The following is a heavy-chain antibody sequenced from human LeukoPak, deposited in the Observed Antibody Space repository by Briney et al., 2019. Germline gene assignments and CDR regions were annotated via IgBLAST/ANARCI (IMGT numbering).Heavy chain of an antibody. J-gene: IGHJ4*02. CDR1: GGSISNYY. CDR2: IYYSGST. D-gene: IGHD5-24*01. Sequence: NSSETLSLTCTVSGGSISNYYWTWIRQPPGKGLEWIGYIYYSGSTYYNPSLKSRVTISVDTSKNQFSLKLTSVTAADTAVYYCARDFHNYFDYWGQGTLVTVSS. V-gene: IGHV4-59*12. CDR3: ARDFHNYFDY.